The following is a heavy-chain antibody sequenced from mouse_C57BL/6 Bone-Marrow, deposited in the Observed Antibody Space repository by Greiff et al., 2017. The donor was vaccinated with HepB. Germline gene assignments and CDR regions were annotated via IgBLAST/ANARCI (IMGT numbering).Heavy chain of an antibody. CDR1: GYTFTSYW. V-gene: IGHV1-69*01. CDR2: IDPSDSYT. J-gene: IGHJ2*01. CDR3: AREMPCITTGVFDY. Sequence: QVQLQQPGAELVMPGASVKLSCKASGYTFTSYWMHWVKQRPGQGLEWIGEIDPSDSYTNYNQKFKGKSTLTVDKSSSTAYMQLSSLTSEDSAVYYCAREMPCITTGVFDYWGQGTTLTVSS. D-gene: IGHD1-1*01.